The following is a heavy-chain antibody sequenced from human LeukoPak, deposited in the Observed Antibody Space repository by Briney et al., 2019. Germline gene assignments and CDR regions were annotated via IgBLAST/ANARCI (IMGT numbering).Heavy chain of an antibody. V-gene: IGHV1-2*04. Sequence: ASVTVSCKASGYTFTGYYMHWVRQAPGQGLEWMGWINPNSGGTNYAQKFQGWVTMTRDTSISTAYMELSRLRSDDTAVYYCARTFPAGYSYGHPFDYWGQGTLVTVSS. CDR1: GYTFTGYY. J-gene: IGHJ4*02. CDR3: ARTFPAGYSYGHPFDY. CDR2: INPNSGGT. D-gene: IGHD5-18*01.